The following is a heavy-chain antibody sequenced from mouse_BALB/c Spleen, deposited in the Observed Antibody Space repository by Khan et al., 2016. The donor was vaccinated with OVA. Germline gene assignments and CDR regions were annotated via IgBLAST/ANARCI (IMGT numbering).Heavy chain of an antibody. CDR3: ARTEWIRDCTMDY. CDR2: ISWDDAK. V-gene: IGHV8-12*01. Sequence: QVTLKESGPGILQPSQTVSLTCSSSGFSLSSSGMGLTWIRQPSGKGLEWLADISWDDAKRYNPSMKSRLLTSKDTSSNQVFLKINSVDNAATGTYYIARTEWIRDCTMDYWGQGTSVTVST. CDR1: GFSLSSSGMG. J-gene: IGHJ4*01. D-gene: IGHD2-2*01.